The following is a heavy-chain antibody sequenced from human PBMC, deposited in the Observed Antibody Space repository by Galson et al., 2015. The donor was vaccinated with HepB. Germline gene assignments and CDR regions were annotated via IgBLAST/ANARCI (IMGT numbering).Heavy chain of an antibody. CDR1: GYTFTGYY. CDR3: ARDQGHYSSGWFNSYCYYGKDV. Sequence: CKAFGYTFTGYYMHWVRQAPGQGLEGMGWMNPNSGGPNYAQKFQGRVTMTRDTTISTAYMELSRLRSDDTAVYYCARDQGHYSSGWFNSYCYYGKDVWGQGTTVTVSS. CDR2: MNPNSGGP. V-gene: IGHV1-2*02. J-gene: IGHJ6*02. D-gene: IGHD6-19*01.